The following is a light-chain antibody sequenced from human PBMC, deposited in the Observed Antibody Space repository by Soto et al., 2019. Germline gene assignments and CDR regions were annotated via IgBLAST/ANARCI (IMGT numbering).Light chain of an antibody. Sequence: QSVVTQPPSASGTPGQTVTISCSGSSSNIGINYVHWYQHLPGTAPKLLIYRNNQRPSRVPDRFSGSKSGTSASLAISGLRSEDEADYYCAAWDDSVREVVFGGGTKLTVL. V-gene: IGLV1-47*01. CDR3: AAWDDSVREVV. CDR2: RNN. J-gene: IGLJ2*01. CDR1: SSNIGINY.